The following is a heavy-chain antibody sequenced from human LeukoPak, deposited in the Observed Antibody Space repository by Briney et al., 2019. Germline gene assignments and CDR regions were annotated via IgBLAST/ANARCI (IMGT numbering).Heavy chain of an antibody. CDR2: INPSGGST. Sequence: ASVKVSCKASGYTFTSYYMHWVRQAPGQGLEWMGIINPSGGSTSYAQKFQGRVTVTRDTSTSTVYMELSSLRSEDTAVYYCARDHNGDYYFDYWGQGTLVTVSS. CDR3: ARDHNGDYYFDY. J-gene: IGHJ4*02. D-gene: IGHD4-17*01. V-gene: IGHV1-46*01. CDR1: GYTFTSYY.